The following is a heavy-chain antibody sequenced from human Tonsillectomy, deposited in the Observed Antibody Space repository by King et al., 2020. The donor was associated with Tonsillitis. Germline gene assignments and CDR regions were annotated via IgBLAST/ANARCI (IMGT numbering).Heavy chain of an antibody. Sequence: VQLVQSGAEVKKPGASVTVSCTASGYTFSSYGISWVRQAPGQGLEWMGWISAYNDNTNYAQKLLGRVTMTTDTSTSTAYMELRSLRSDDTAVYYCAGGGKRGSSYYMDVWGKGTTVTVSS. J-gene: IGHJ6*03. CDR3: AGGGKRGSSYYMDV. D-gene: IGHD4-23*01. CDR1: GYTFSSYG. CDR2: ISAYNDNT. V-gene: IGHV1-18*01.